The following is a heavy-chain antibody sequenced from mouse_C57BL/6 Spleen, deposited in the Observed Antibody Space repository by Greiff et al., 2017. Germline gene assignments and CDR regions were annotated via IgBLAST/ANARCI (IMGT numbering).Heavy chain of an antibody. CDR2: IYPGDGDT. CDR3: ARGDGNYAMDY. D-gene: IGHD2-1*01. Sequence: VQLQQSGPELVKPGASVKISCKASGYAFSSSWMNWVKQRPGKGLEWIGRIYPGDGDTNYNGKFKGKATLTADKSSSTAYMQLSSLTSEDSAVYFCARGDGNYAMDYWGQGTSVTVSS. V-gene: IGHV1-82*01. J-gene: IGHJ4*01. CDR1: GYAFSSSW.